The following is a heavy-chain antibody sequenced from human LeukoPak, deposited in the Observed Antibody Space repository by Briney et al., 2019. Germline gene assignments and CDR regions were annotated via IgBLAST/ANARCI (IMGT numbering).Heavy chain of an antibody. CDR2: ISPYNGNT. J-gene: IGHJ4*02. D-gene: IGHD6-13*01. CDR3: ARASRIVAVGTLDY. Sequence: GASVKVSCKASGYTFTNYGISWVRQAPGQGLEWXXWISPYNGNTNYVQTFQGRVTMTTDTSTSTVYMELRSLRSDDTAVYYCARASRIVAVGTLDYWGQGTLVTVSS. CDR1: GYTFTNYG. V-gene: IGHV1-18*01.